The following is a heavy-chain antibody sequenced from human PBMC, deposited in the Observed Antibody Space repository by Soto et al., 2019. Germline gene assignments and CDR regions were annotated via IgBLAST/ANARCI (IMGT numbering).Heavy chain of an antibody. D-gene: IGHD6-19*01. CDR2: IYHSGST. CDR1: GGSISSSNW. CDR3: ARDRHSSGWYLNYFDY. Sequence: SQTLSLTCAVSGGSISSSNWWSWVRQPPGKGLEWIGEIYHSGSTNYNPSLKSRVTISVDKSKNQFSLKLSSVTAADTAVYYCARDRHSSGWYLNYFDYWGQGTLVTVSS. J-gene: IGHJ4*02. V-gene: IGHV4-4*02.